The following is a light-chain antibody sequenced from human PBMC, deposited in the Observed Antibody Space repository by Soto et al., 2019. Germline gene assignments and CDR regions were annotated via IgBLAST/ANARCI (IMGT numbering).Light chain of an antibody. Sequence: QSALTQPPSASGSPGQSVTISCAGTSSDVGGYDHVSWYQQYPGKAPKLMIYDVSKRPSGVPDRFSGSKSGNAASLTVSGLQTEDEADYYCSSFAGSNNVVFGGGTKVTVL. V-gene: IGLV2-8*01. J-gene: IGLJ3*02. CDR3: SSFAGSNNVV. CDR2: DVS. CDR1: SSDVGGYDH.